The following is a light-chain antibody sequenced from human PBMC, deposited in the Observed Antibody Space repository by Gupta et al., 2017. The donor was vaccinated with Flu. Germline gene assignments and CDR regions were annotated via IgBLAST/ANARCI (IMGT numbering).Light chain of an antibody. J-gene: IGKJ2*02. Sequence: SSSAIYCASISSLLPRASSSHFAWYLQKPAQAPTLLLSSASTLLTGVPDRFSGSGSGTDFPLTIRTLPAADFAPYYCLQPHPYPRTFGQGTRLEIK. CDR1: RASSSH. CDR2: SAS. CDR3: LQPHPYPRT. V-gene: IGKV1-9*01.